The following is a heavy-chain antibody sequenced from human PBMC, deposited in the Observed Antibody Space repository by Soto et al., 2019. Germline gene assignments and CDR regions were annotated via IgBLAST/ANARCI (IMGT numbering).Heavy chain of an antibody. V-gene: IGHV5-10-1*01. J-gene: IGHJ4*02. CDR1: GYSFTSYW. D-gene: IGHD2-21*02. Sequence: RGESLKISCKGSGYSFTSYWISWVRQMPGKGLEWMGRIDPSDSYTNYSPSFQGHVTISADKSISTAYLQWSSLKASDTAMYYCARHGGDFYYFDYWGQGTLVTVSS. CDR2: IDPSDSYT. CDR3: ARHGGDFYYFDY.